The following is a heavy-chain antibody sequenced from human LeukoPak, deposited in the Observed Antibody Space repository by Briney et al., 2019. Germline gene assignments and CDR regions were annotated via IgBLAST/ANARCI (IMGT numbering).Heavy chain of an antibody. CDR2: IYYSGST. CDR1: GGSISSYY. J-gene: IGHJ5*02. D-gene: IGHD6-6*01. Sequence: SETLSLTCTVSGGSISSYYWSWIRQPPGKGLEWIGYIYYSGSTNYNPSLKSRVTISVDTSKNQFSLKLSSVTAADTAVYYCVRGSSSIWFDPWGQGTLVTVSS. V-gene: IGHV4-59*01. CDR3: VRGSSSIWFDP.